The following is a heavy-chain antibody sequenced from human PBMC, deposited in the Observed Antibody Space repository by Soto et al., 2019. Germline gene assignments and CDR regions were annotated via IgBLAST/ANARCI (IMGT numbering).Heavy chain of an antibody. CDR2: LSAYNGDT. CDR3: ARWSAIVGGAEALDV. V-gene: IGHV1-18*01. J-gene: IGHJ3*01. D-gene: IGHD1-26*01. CDR1: GYTFINYV. Sequence: QVQLVQSGAEVKKPGASVRVSCKTSGYTFINYVITWVRQAPGQGLEWMGWLSAYNGDTSSSEKLQDRFTMTTATSTNTVYMYLRSLTSDDTAVYYCARWSAIVGGAEALDVWGQGTMVIVSS.